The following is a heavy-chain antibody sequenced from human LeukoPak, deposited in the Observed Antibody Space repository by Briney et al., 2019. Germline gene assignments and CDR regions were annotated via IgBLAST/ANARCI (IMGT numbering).Heavy chain of an antibody. CDR2: MSGSGGST. J-gene: IGHJ4*02. D-gene: IGHD3-10*01. CDR3: AKSYYGSGTVVYYFDY. CDR1: GFTFSSYA. V-gene: IGHV3-23*01. Sequence: GGSLRLSCAASGFTFSSYAMSWVRQAPGKGLEWVSAMSGSGGSTYYADSVKGRFTISRDNSKNTLYLQMNSLRAEDTAVYYCAKSYYGSGTVVYYFDYWGQGTLVTVSS.